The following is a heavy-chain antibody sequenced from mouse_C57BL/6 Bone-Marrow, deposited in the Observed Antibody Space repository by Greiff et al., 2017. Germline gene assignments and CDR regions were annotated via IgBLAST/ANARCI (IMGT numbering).Heavy chain of an antibody. CDR3: ARSAYYSNYGHAMDY. CDR2: IYPGGGYT. J-gene: IGHJ4*01. D-gene: IGHD2-5*01. Sequence: VKLVESGAELVRPGTSVKMSCKASGYIFTNYWIGWAKQRPGHGLEWIGDIYPGGGYTNYNEKFKGKATLTADKSSSTAYMQFSSLTSEDSAIYYCARSAYYSNYGHAMDYWGQGTSVTVSS. V-gene: IGHV1-63*01. CDR1: GYIFTNYW.